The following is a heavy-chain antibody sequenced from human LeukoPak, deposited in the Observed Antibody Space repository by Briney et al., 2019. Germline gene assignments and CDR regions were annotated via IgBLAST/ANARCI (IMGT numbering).Heavy chain of an antibody. CDR2: IYSSGST. J-gene: IGHJ4*02. D-gene: IGHD4-17*01. Sequence: SETLSLTCTVSGGSINNYYWSWIRQPAGKGLEWIGLIYSSGSTSYNPSLKSRVTMSVDTSKNQFSLNLNSVTAADTAVYYCARGPTTVTRAFDYWGQGTLVTVSS. V-gene: IGHV4-4*07. CDR3: ARGPTTVTRAFDY. CDR1: GGSINNYY.